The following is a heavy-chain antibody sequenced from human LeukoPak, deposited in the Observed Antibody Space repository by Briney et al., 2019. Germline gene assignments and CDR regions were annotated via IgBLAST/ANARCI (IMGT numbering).Heavy chain of an antibody. CDR1: GGTFSSYA. J-gene: IGHJ6*03. CDR2: IIPIFGTA. D-gene: IGHD2-2*01. V-gene: IGHV1-69*13. CDR3: ARVSCSSTSACYYYMDV. Sequence: ASVKVSCKASGGTFSSYAISWVRQAPGQGLEWMGGIIPIFGTANYAQKLQGRVTITADESTSTAYMELSSLRSEDTAVYYCARVSCSSTSACYYYMDVWGKGTTVTVSS.